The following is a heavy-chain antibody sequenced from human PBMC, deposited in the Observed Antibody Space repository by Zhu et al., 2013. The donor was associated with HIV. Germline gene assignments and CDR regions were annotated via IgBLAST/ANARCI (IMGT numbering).Heavy chain of an antibody. CDR2: INPKNGQT. CDR1: GYPFVDHY. V-gene: IGHV1-46*01. J-gene: IGHJ4*02. CDR3: TTYFPLGAFET. Sequence: VQLVQSGPVVTKPGTSVTLSCKANGYPFVDHYVHWVRQAPAQGLEWMGVINPKNGQTLYAQFFKGRVTIARDTSTTTVYVNLSRLTGRDTANYFCTTYFPLGAFETWGLGSFVTVSS. D-gene: IGHD3-9*01.